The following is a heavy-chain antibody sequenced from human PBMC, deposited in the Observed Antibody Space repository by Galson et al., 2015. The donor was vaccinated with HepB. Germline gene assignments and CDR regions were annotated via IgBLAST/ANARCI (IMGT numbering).Heavy chain of an antibody. D-gene: IGHD3-9*01. CDR3: ARDRVGQFDSYAFDM. Sequence: SVKVSCKASGYSFLTYGVTWVRQAPGQGLEWMGWISTYNGKTDYAQNLQGRVTLTTDTSTSTAYMELRSLRSDDTAMYYCARDRVGQFDSYAFDMWGQGTMVTVSS. CDR2: ISTYNGKT. J-gene: IGHJ3*02. CDR1: GYSFLTYG. V-gene: IGHV1-18*01.